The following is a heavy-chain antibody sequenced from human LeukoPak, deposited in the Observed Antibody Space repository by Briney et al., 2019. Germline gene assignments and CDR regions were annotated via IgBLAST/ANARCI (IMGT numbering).Heavy chain of an antibody. D-gene: IGHD2-2*01. CDR1: GFTFSSYW. CDR3: AKVMGLSRYCSSTSCFDAFDI. J-gene: IGHJ3*02. Sequence: GGSLRLSCAASGFTFSSYWMSWVRQAPGKGLEWVANIKQDGSEKYYVDSVKGRFTISRDNAKNSLYLQMNSLRAEDTAVYYCAKVMGLSRYCSSTSCFDAFDIWGQGTMVTVSS. V-gene: IGHV3-7*03. CDR2: IKQDGSEK.